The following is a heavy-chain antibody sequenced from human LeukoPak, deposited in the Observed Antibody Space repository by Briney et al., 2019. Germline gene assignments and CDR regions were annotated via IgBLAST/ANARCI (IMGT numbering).Heavy chain of an antibody. CDR2: ISYDGSNK. Sequence: GGSLRLSCAASGFTFSSYGMHWVRQAPGKGLEWVAVISYDGSNKYYADSVRGRFAISRDNSKNTLYLQMNSLRAEDTAVYYCAKEGTTVTRTFDYWGQGTLVTVSS. D-gene: IGHD4-17*01. CDR1: GFTFSSYG. J-gene: IGHJ4*02. CDR3: AKEGTTVTRTFDY. V-gene: IGHV3-30*18.